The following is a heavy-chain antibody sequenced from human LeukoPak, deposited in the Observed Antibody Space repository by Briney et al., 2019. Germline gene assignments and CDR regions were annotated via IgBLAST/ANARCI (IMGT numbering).Heavy chain of an antibody. CDR1: GGSISSSSYY. J-gene: IGHJ5*02. CDR3: ARLIDSSGTARPGWFDP. CDR2: IYYSGST. V-gene: IGHV4-39*01. Sequence: PSETLSLTCTVSGGSISSSSYYWGWIRQPPGKGLEWIGRIYYSGSTYYNPSLKSRVTISVDTSKNQFSLKLSSVTAADTAVYYCARLIDSSGTARPGWFDPWGQGTLVTVSS. D-gene: IGHD3-22*01.